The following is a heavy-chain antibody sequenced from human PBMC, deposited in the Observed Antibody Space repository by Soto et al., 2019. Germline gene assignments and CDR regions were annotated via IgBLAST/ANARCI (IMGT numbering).Heavy chain of an antibody. CDR1: GGFISSYY. V-gene: IGHV4-59*01. D-gene: IGHD3-10*01. CDR3: AREQSYGSGSYSAWYNWFDP. Sequence: SETLSLTCTVSGGFISSYYWSWIRQPPGKGLEWIGYIYYSGSTNYNPSLKSRVTISVDTSKNQFSLKLSSVTAADTAVYYCAREQSYGSGSYSAWYNWFDPWGQGTLVTVSS. J-gene: IGHJ5*02. CDR2: IYYSGST.